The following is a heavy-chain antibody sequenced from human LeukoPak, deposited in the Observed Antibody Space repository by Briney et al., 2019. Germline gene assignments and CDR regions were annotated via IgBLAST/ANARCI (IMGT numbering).Heavy chain of an antibody. V-gene: IGHV1-58*02. D-gene: IGHD3-3*01. CDR1: GFTFTSSA. CDR3: AATEEYYDFWSGYRQPDY. CDR2: IVVGSGNT. J-gene: IGHJ4*02. Sequence: SVKVSCKASGFTFTSSAMQWVRQARGQRLEWIGWIVVGSGNTNYAQKFQERVTITRGMSTSTAYMELSSLRSEDTAVYYCAATEEYYDFWSGYRQPDYWGQGTLVTVSS.